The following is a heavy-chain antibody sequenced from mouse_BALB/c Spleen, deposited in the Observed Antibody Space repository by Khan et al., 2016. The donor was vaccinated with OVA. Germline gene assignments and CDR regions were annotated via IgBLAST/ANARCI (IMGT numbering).Heavy chain of an antibody. D-gene: IGHD2-10*01. CDR1: GYTFTNYG. Sequence: QIQLVQSGPELKKPGETVKISCKASGYTFTNYGMNWVKQPPGKALKWMGWINSYTGEPTYADDFKGRFAISLETSATNVYLQINNLKNEDTATYYCARPPYFSYSLDYWGQGTSVTVSS. CDR2: INSYTGEP. J-gene: IGHJ4*01. CDR3: ARPPYFSYSLDY. V-gene: IGHV9-3-1*01.